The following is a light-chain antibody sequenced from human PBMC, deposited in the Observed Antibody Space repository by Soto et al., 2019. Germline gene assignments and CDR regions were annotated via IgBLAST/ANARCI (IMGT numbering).Light chain of an antibody. CDR2: DAS. J-gene: IGKJ1*01. V-gene: IGKV1-5*01. Sequence: DIQMTQSPSTLSASLGDRVTITCRASQSISSWLAWYQQKPGKAPKLLIYDASSLESGVPSRVSGSGSGTEFTLTIDSLQPDDFATYYCQEYKSYSWTFGQGTKV. CDR3: QEYKSYSWT. CDR1: QSISSW.